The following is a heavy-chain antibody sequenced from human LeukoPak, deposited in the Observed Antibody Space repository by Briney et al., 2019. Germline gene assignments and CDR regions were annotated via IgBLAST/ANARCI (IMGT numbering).Heavy chain of an antibody. CDR3: ARVWSLANYGYYYYYMDV. V-gene: IGHV1-69*13. CDR2: IIPIFGTA. J-gene: IGHJ6*03. CDR1: GGTFSSYA. Sequence: SVKVSCKASGGTFSSYAISWVRQAPGQGLEWVGGIIPIFGTANYAQKFQGRVTITADESTSTAYMELSSLRSEDTAVYYCARVWSLANYGYYYYYMDVWGKGTTVTVSS. D-gene: IGHD1-7*01.